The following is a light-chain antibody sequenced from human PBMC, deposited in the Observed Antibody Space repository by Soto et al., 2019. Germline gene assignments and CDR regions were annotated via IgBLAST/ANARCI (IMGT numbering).Light chain of an antibody. Sequence: EIVMTQSPDTLSVSPGAVATLSCRASQSVSRNLAWFQQKPGQAPRLLIYGASTRAPGIPDRFSGSGSGTEFTLTVSSLQSEDSAVYYCQQYNDGPIYSFGQGTKREI. J-gene: IGKJ2*03. CDR2: GAS. V-gene: IGKV3-15*01. CDR1: QSVSRN. CDR3: QQYNDGPIYS.